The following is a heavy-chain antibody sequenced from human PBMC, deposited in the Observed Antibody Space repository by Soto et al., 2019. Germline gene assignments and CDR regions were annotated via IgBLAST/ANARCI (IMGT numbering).Heavy chain of an antibody. V-gene: IGHV4-39*01. CDR3: ARRGYSGYDWPFDY. Sequence: QLHLQESGPGLVKPSDTLSLTCTVSGGSISSNSYNWGWIRQPPGKGLEWIGSIYYSGSTYYNPSLKSRVTISVDTFKNQFSLKLSSVTAADTAVYYCARRGYSGYDWPFDYWGQGTLATVSS. D-gene: IGHD5-12*01. CDR1: GGSISSNSYN. J-gene: IGHJ4*02. CDR2: IYYSGST.